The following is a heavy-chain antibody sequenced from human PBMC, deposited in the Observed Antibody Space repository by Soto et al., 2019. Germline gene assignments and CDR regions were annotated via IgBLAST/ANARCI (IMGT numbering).Heavy chain of an antibody. D-gene: IGHD6-6*01. J-gene: IGHJ4*02. CDR3: ARVRRGLYSSSRPGYFDY. V-gene: IGHV4-34*01. Sequence: SETLSLTCAVYGGSFSGYYWSWIRQPPGKGLEWIGEINHSGSTNYNPSLKSRVTISVDTSKNQFSLKLGSVTAADTAVYYCARVRRGLYSSSRPGYFDYWGQGTLVTVSS. CDR1: GGSFSGYY. CDR2: INHSGST.